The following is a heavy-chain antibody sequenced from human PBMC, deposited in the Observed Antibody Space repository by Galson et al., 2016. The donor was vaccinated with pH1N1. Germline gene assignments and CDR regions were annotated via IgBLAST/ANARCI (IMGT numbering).Heavy chain of an antibody. CDR2: VFHRGTT. CDR3: ARGVAAASRFDL. D-gene: IGHD6-13*01. CDR1: GGSMRSSDHY. V-gene: IGHV4-39*02. Sequence: LSLTCNVSGGSMRSSDHYWAWIRQPPGKGLEWIGSVFHRGTTYCNLSLKSHVTISIDTSNKRFSLKVTSVSAADTAVYYCARGVAAASRFDLWGQGSLVAVSS. J-gene: IGHJ5*02.